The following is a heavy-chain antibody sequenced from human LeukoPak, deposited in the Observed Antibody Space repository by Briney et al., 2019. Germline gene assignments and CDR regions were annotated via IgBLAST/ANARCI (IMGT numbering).Heavy chain of an antibody. D-gene: IGHD3-10*01. V-gene: IGHV3-30*02. Sequence: QPGGSLRLSCAASGFTFSSKAMHWVRQAPGKGLEWVAFIWYDGSNKYYADSVKGRFTISRDNSKNTLYLQMNSLRAEDTAVYYCARDSLHYGSGSNDYWGQGTLVTVSS. CDR2: IWYDGSNK. CDR1: GFTFSSKA. J-gene: IGHJ4*02. CDR3: ARDSLHYGSGSNDY.